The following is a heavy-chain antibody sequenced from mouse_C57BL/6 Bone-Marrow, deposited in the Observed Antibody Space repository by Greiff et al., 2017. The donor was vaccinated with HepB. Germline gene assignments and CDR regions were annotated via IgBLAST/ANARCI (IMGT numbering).Heavy chain of an antibody. CDR1: GYTFTSYT. V-gene: IGHV1-4*01. J-gene: IGHJ3*01. CDR3: ARGLSFAY. CDR2: INPSSGYT. Sequence: QVHVKQSGAELARPGASVKMSCKASGYTFTSYTMHWVKQRPGQGLEWIGYINPSSGYTKYNQKFKDKATLTADKSSSTAYMQLSSLTSEDSAVYYCARGLSFAYWGQGTLVTVSA.